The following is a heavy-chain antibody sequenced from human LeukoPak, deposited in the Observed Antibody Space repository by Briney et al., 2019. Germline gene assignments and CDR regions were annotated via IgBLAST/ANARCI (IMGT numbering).Heavy chain of an antibody. CDR2: INHSGST. V-gene: IGHV4-34*01. J-gene: IGHJ4*02. CDR1: GGSFSGYY. CDR3: ARGRGGNDY. Sequence: SETLSLTCAVYGGSFSGYYWSWIRQPPGKGLEWIGEINHSGSTNYNPSLKSRVTISVDTSKNQFSLKLSSVTAADTAVYCCARGRGGNDYWGQGTLVTVSS.